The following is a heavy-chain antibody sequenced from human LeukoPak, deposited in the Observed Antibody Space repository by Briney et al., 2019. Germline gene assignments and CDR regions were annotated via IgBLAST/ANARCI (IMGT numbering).Heavy chain of an antibody. Sequence: PGGSLRLSCAASGFTFSSYWMSWVRQAPGKGLEWVANIKQDGSEKYYVDSVKGRFTISRDNAKNSLYLQMNSLRAEDTAVYYCARTTVTTFYYYYYYMDVWGKGTTVTISS. CDR2: IKQDGSEK. CDR1: GFTFSSYW. D-gene: IGHD4-17*01. CDR3: ARTTVTTFYYYYYYMDV. J-gene: IGHJ6*03. V-gene: IGHV3-7*01.